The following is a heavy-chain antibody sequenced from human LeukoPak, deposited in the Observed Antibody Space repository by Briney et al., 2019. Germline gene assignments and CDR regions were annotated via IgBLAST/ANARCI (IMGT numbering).Heavy chain of an antibody. J-gene: IGHJ4*02. V-gene: IGHV4-34*01. Sequence: PSETLSLTCAVYGGSFSGYYWSWIRQPPGKGLGWIGEINHSGSTNYNPSLKSRVTISVDTSKNQFSLKLSSVTAADTAVYYCARGFWSGYYPFDYWGQGTLVTVSS. CDR3: ARGFWSGYYPFDY. CDR1: GGSFSGYY. D-gene: IGHD3-3*01. CDR2: INHSGST.